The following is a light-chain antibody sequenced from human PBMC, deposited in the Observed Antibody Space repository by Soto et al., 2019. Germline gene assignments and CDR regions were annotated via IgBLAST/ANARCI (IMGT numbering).Light chain of an antibody. V-gene: IGKV3-20*01. CDR3: QQYGSSHRT. Sequence: EIVLTQSPGTLSLSPGERPTLSCRTSQSVSSNYLAWYQQKPGQAPRLLIYGASSRATGIPDRFSGSGSGTDFTLTISRLEPEDLAVYYCQQYGSSHRTFGQGTKVDI. CDR2: GAS. CDR1: QSVSSNY. J-gene: IGKJ1*01.